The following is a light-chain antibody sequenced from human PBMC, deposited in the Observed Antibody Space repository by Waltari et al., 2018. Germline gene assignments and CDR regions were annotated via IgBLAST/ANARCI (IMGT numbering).Light chain of an antibody. J-gene: IGLJ2*01. Sequence: QSALTQPPSASGSPGQSVTISCTGTSSDVGGYNFVSWYQQHPSEAPKVMIYEINKRPSGVPDRFSGSKSGNTASLTVSGLQAEDEAEYFCSSYAVNNHLIFGGGTKLTVL. CDR1: SSDVGGYNF. CDR3: SSYAVNNHLI. V-gene: IGLV2-8*01. CDR2: EIN.